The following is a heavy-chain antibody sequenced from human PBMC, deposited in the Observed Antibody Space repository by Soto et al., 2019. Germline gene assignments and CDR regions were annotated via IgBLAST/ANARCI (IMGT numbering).Heavy chain of an antibody. J-gene: IGHJ4*02. CDR2: ITPSGDKT. CDR1: GFTFGNYA. CDR3: GKEMHKDWGLNTFDS. D-gene: IGHD3-10*01. V-gene: IGHV3-23*01. Sequence: EVQLLESGGVLVQPGGSLRLSCVASGFTFGNYAMGWVRQAPGQGLEWISAITPSGDKTYYIDSLRGRFFISRDNSKNTVYLQMNTLRPEDTAVYFCGKEMHKDWGLNTFDSWGQGTLVTVSS.